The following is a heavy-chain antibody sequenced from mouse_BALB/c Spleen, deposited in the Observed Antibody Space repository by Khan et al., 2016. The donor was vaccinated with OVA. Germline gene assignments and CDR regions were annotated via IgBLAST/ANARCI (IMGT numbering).Heavy chain of an antibody. CDR3: AREDALYDFDY. CDR2: IYPGTDNT. V-gene: IGHV1S132*01. D-gene: IGHD1-1*01. CDR1: GYIFTSYW. J-gene: IGHJ2*01. Sequence: QVQLQQSGAELVRPGASVKLSCKTSGYIFTSYWIHWIKQRSGQGLEWIARIYPGTDNTYYNERLKDKATLTADKSSSTAHMQLSSLKSEDAAVFFCAREDALYDFDYWGQGTTLTVSS.